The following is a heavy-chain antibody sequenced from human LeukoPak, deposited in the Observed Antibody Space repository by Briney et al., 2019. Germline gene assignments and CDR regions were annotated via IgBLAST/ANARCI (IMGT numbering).Heavy chain of an antibody. V-gene: IGHV4-34*01. CDR2: INHSGST. Sequence: PSETLSLTCAVYGGSFSGYYWSWIRQPPGKGLEWIGEINHSGSTNYNPSLRSRVTISVDTSKNQFSLKLSSVTAADTAVYYCARGLSAIVHWGQGTLVTVSS. CDR1: GGSFSGYY. D-gene: IGHD2-21*02. CDR3: ARGLSAIVH. J-gene: IGHJ4*02.